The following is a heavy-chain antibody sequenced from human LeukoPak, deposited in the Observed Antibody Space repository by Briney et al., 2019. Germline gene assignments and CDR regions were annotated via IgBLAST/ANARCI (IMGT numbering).Heavy chain of an antibody. D-gene: IGHD3-22*01. Sequence: SETLSLTCTVSGGSISSSSYYWGWIRQPPGKGLEWIGSIYYSGSTYYNPSLKSRVTISVDTSKNQFSLKLSSVTAADTAVYYCARDHDSSGYYQGIDYWGQGTLVTVSS. CDR2: IYYSGST. CDR1: GGSISSSSYY. V-gene: IGHV4-39*07. J-gene: IGHJ4*02. CDR3: ARDHDSSGYYQGIDY.